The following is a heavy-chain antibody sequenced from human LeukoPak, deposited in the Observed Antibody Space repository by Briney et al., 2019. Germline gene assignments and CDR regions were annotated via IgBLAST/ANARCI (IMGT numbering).Heavy chain of an antibody. J-gene: IGHJ4*02. CDR2: IIPIFGTA. V-gene: IGHV1-69*13. CDR1: GGTFSSYA. D-gene: IGHD4-17*01. Sequence: SAKVSCKASGGTFSSYAISWVRQAPGQGLEWMGGIIPIFGTANYAQKCQGRVTITADESTSTAYMELSSLRSEDTAVYYCARGSIGDYGDYGGFDYWGQGTLVTVSS. CDR3: ARGSIGDYGDYGGFDY.